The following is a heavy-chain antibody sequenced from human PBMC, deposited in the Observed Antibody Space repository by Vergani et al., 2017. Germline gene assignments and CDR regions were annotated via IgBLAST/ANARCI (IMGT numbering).Heavy chain of an antibody. D-gene: IGHD3-16*01. CDR2: IYYSGST. J-gene: IGHJ6*02. V-gene: IGHV4-39*01. CDR3: ARHDSGHYDSSYYGLDV. Sequence: QLQLQESGPGLVKPSATLSLTCSVSGASIRSSTYYWGWIRQPPGKGLEWIASIYYSGSTYYNPSLKSRVSISVDTSKNQFSLKLSSVTAAYSAVYYCARHDSGHYDSSYYGLDVWGQGTTVTVSS. CDR1: GASIRSSTYY.